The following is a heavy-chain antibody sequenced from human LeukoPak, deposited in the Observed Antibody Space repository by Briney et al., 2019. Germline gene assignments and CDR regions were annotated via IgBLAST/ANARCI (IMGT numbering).Heavy chain of an antibody. CDR3: ATKKQQVTPIDY. D-gene: IGHD6-13*01. J-gene: IGHJ4*02. CDR1: GYTFTGYY. CDR2: INPNSGGT. Sequence: GASVKVSCKASGYTFTGYYIHRVRQAPGQGLEWMGWINPNSGGTKYEQKFQGRVTMTRDTSISTAYMELSRLRSDDTAVYYCATKKQQVTPIDYWGQGTLVTVSS. V-gene: IGHV1-2*02.